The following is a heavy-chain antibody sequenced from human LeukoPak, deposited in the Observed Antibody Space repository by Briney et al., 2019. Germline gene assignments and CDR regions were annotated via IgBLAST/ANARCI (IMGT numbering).Heavy chain of an antibody. Sequence: GGSLRLSCAASGFSADNSYMSWVRQAPGKGLEFVAVVYIGGRTDYADSVKGRFTISRHNSKNALYLLLNNLRVDDTAVYHCYYYGLDVWGQGTTVTVSS. CDR1: GFSADNSY. J-gene: IGHJ6*02. CDR2: VYIGGRT. V-gene: IGHV3-53*04. CDR3: YYYGLDV.